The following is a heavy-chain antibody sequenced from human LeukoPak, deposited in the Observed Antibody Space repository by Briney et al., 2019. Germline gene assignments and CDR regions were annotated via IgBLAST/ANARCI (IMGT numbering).Heavy chain of an antibody. V-gene: IGHV3-66*04. J-gene: IGHJ4*02. CDR3: ARRGSGRYFDC. CDR2: LYSGGST. CDR1: GFSVSSNN. D-gene: IGHD6-19*01. Sequence: GGSLRLFCAASGFSVSSNNMSWVRQAPGKGLEWVSVLYSGGSTYYADSVKGRFTISRDNLKNTLYLQMNSLRAEDTAVYYCARRGSGRYFDCWGQGTLVTVSS.